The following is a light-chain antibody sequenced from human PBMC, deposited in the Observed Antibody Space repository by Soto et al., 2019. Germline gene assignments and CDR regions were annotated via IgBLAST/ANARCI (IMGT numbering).Light chain of an antibody. CDR1: QNINRF. J-gene: IGKJ1*01. V-gene: IGKV1-39*01. CDR3: QQNYSSPQT. CDR2: AAS. Sequence: DIQMTQSPSSLSASVGDRISITCRAGQNINRFLNWYQQKPGKAPKLLIYAASSLRSGVPSRFSGSGSGTDFTLTISSLQPEDFATYYCQQNYSSPQTFGQGTKVEIK.